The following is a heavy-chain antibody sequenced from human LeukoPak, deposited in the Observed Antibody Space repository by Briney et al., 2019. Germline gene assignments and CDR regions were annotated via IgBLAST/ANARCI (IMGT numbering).Heavy chain of an antibody. D-gene: IGHD5-18*01. Sequence: AASVKVSCKASGGTFSSYAISWVRQAPGQGLEWMGGIIPMFGTANYAQKFQGRVTITTDESTSTAYMELSSLRSEDTAVYYCARERGYSYGSDAFDIWGQGTMVTVSS. CDR2: IIPMFGTA. CDR3: ARERGYSYGSDAFDI. V-gene: IGHV1-69*05. J-gene: IGHJ3*02. CDR1: GGTFSSYA.